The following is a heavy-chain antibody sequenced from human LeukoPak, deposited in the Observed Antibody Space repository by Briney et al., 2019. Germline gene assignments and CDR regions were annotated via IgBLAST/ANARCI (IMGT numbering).Heavy chain of an antibody. CDR1: GFTFSSYW. CDR3: ARDRTTVTVFDY. J-gene: IGHJ4*02. D-gene: IGHD4-17*01. Sequence: GGSLRLSCAASGFTFSSYWIHWVRQAPGKGLVWVSRVSTDGRTTSYADSVRGRFTISRDNGKNTVYLQMNSLRAEDTAVYYCARDRTTVTVFDYWGQGALVTVSS. V-gene: IGHV3-74*01. CDR2: VSTDGRTT.